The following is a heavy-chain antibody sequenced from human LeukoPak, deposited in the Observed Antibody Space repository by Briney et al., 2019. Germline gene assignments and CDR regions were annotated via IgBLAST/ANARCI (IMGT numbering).Heavy chain of an antibody. D-gene: IGHD6-13*01. CDR2: ISSSDGNT. V-gene: IGHV3-23*01. CDR1: ASTFTSYA. J-gene: IGHJ4*02. Sequence: GRSLRLSCEVYASTFTSYAMKWVSQPPEKGMEWVSAISSSDGNTYYTDSVKGRFTISRDNSKNSLYLQMSSLRAEDTAVYYCAKSGRTGITAADLDYWGQGTLVTVSS. CDR3: AKSGRTGITAADLDY.